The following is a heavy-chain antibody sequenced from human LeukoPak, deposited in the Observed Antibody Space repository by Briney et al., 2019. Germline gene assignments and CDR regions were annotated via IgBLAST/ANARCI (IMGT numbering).Heavy chain of an antibody. V-gene: IGHV3-21*01. Sequence: PGGSLRLSCAASGFTFSSYSMNWVRQAPGKGLEWVSSVSSSSAYIYYADSVKGRFTISRDNAKNSLYPQMNSLRAEDTAVYYCARDLGYCRGGSCYSGPNHNWFDPWGQGTLVTVSS. CDR3: ARDLGYCRGGSCYSGPNHNWFDP. CDR2: VSSSSAYI. CDR1: GFTFSSYS. J-gene: IGHJ5*02. D-gene: IGHD2-15*01.